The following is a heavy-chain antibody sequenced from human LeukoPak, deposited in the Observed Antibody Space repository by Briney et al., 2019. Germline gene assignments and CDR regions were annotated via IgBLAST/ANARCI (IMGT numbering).Heavy chain of an antibody. Sequence: PGGSLRLSCAASGFTFTSYAMSWVRQAPGKGLEWVSAITGSGDTTYYAASVKGRFTISRDNSKNTLYLQMSSLRAEDTAIYYCAKSTSGFYGGNLDYWGQGTLVTVSS. V-gene: IGHV3-23*01. D-gene: IGHD4-17*01. CDR2: ITGSGDTT. CDR1: GFTFTSYA. CDR3: AKSTSGFYGGNLDY. J-gene: IGHJ4*02.